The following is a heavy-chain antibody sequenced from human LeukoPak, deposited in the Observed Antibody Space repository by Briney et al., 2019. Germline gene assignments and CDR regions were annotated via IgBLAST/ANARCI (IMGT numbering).Heavy chain of an antibody. J-gene: IGHJ4*02. D-gene: IGHD1-26*01. Sequence: SVKVSCKASGGTFSSYAISWVRQAPGQGLEWMGGIIPIFGTANYAQKFQGRVTMTEDTSTDTAYMELSSLRSEDTAVYYCATDPLYSGSYDYWGQGTLVTVSS. CDR2: IIPIFGTA. V-gene: IGHV1-69*06. CDR1: GGTFSSYA. CDR3: ATDPLYSGSYDY.